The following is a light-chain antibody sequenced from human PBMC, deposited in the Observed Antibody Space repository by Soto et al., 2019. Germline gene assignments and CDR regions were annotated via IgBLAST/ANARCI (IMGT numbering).Light chain of an antibody. V-gene: IGKV3-20*01. Sequence: EIVLTQSPGTLSLSPGERATLSCRASQSVSSNYLAWCQQKPGQAPRLLIYGASSRATGIPDGFSGSGSGTEFTLTISRLEPEDFAVYYCQQYGDTPWTFGQGTKVEIK. CDR2: GAS. J-gene: IGKJ1*01. CDR1: QSVSSNY. CDR3: QQYGDTPWT.